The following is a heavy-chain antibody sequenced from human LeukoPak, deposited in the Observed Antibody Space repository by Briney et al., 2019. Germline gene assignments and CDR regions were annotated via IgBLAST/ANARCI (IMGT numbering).Heavy chain of an antibody. CDR2: IYYSGST. J-gene: IGHJ6*02. V-gene: IGHV4-59*01. D-gene: IGHD2-2*01. CDR3: ARDWGYCSSSSCYSGYYGMDV. Sequence: SETLSLTCTVSGGSISNYYWSWIRQPPGKGLEWIGYIYYSGSTNYNPSLKSRVTISADASKNQFSLKLRSVTAADTAVYYCARDWGYCSSSSCYSGYYGMDVWGQGTTVTVSS. CDR1: GGSISNYY.